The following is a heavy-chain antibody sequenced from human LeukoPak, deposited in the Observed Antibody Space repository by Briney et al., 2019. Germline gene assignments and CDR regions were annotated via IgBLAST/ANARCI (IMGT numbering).Heavy chain of an antibody. CDR3: ARATAYCSGGTCSLLGGGVFDL. J-gene: IGHJ3*01. Sequence: GRSLRLSCVASGFMFDDYGIHWVRQAPGKGLEWVSGISWNSGSIGYADSVKGRFIISRDNAKNTVYLQMSSLGAEDTAVYYCARATAYCSGGTCSLLGGGVFDLWPQGTIDSVS. CDR2: ISWNSGSI. V-gene: IGHV3-9*01. D-gene: IGHD2-15*01. CDR1: GFMFDDYG.